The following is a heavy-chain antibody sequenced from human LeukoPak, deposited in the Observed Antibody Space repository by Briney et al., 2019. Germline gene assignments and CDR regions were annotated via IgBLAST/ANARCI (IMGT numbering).Heavy chain of an antibody. V-gene: IGHV3-74*01. CDR1: GFTSSTNW. CDR3: IAYSSGWN. J-gene: IGHJ4*02. D-gene: IGHD6-19*01. Sequence: TAGSLRLSCAASGFTSSTNWMHWVRQAPGKGLVWVSRISIDGSTTNYADSVKGRFTISRDNAKNKLYLQINSLRAEDTAMYYWIAYSSGWNWGQGTLVTVSP. CDR2: ISIDGSTT.